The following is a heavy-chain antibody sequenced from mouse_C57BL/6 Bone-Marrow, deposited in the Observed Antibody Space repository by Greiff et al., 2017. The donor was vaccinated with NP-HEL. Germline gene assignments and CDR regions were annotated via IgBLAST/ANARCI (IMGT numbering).Heavy chain of an antibody. J-gene: IGHJ2*01. CDR3: AREMDYFDY. CDR1: GYTFTSYG. V-gene: IGHV1-81*01. Sequence: VQLQQSGAELARPGASVKLSCKASGYTFTSYGLSWVKQRTGQGLEWIGEIYPRSGNTYYNEKFKGKATLTADKSSSTAYMELRSLTSDDASVYFSAREMDYFDYWGQGTTLTVSA. CDR2: IYPRSGNT.